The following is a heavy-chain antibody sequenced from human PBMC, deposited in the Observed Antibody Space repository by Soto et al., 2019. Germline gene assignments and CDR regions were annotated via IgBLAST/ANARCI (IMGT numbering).Heavy chain of an antibody. CDR1: GFTFSSYA. CDR2: ISYDGSNK. D-gene: IGHD1-7*01. V-gene: IGHV3-30-3*01. J-gene: IGHJ4*02. Sequence: QVQLVESGGGVVQPGRSLRLSCAASGFTFSSYAMHLVRQAPGKGLEWVAVISYDGSNKYYADSVKGRFTISRDNSKNTLYLQMNSLRAEDTAMYYCARGEFEELELCDYWGQGTLVTVSS. CDR3: ARGEFEELELCDY.